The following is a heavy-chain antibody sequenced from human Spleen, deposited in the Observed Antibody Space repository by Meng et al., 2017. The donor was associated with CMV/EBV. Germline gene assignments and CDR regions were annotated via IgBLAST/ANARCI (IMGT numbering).Heavy chain of an antibody. CDR1: GFTFSSYW. Sequence: GESLKISCAASGFTFSSYWMSWVRQAPGKGLEWVSVIGSSEDKSAYNTYYADSVKGRFSISRDNSKNTLFLQMNSLRADDTAVYYCAPRGVAVAWGQGTLVTVSS. CDR3: APRGVAVA. V-gene: IGHV3-23*05. J-gene: IGHJ4*02. D-gene: IGHD3-10*01. CDR2: IGSSEDKSAYNT.